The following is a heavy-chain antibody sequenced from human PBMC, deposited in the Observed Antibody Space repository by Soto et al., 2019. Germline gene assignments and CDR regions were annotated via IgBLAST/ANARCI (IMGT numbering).Heavy chain of an antibody. J-gene: IGHJ3*02. Sequence: QVQLVQSGAEVKKSGSSVKVSCKASGGTFSSYAISWVRQAPGQGLEWMGGITPIFGTANYAQKFQGRVTITADESTSTAYMELSSLRSEDTAVYYCARRGGYCSGGSCYSAFDIWGQGTMVTVSS. V-gene: IGHV1-69*12. CDR1: GGTFSSYA. CDR2: ITPIFGTA. CDR3: ARRGGYCSGGSCYSAFDI. D-gene: IGHD2-15*01.